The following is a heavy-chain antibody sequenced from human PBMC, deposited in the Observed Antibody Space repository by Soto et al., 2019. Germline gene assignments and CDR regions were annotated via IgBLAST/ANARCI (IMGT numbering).Heavy chain of an antibody. CDR3: ARSLVSATPDS. CDR1: GFTLSSYS. V-gene: IGHV3-21*01. CDR2: IDSTSVYT. D-gene: IGHD1-26*01. J-gene: IGHJ4*02. Sequence: EVQLVESGGGLVKPGGSLRLSCAASGFTLSSYSMHWVRQAPGKGLEWVSSIDSTSVYTFYADSVKGRFTVSRANAQNSLYLHINSLIAEDTAVYYCARSLVSATPDSCRQGTLVTVSS.